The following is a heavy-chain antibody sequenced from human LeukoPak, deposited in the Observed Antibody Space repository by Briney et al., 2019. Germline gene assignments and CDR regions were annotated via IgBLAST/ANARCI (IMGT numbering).Heavy chain of an antibody. V-gene: IGHV4-59*08. CDR1: GGSISAYY. D-gene: IGHD3-16*01. Sequence: SETLSLTCTVSGGSISAYYWSWIRQPPGKGLEWIGYIYYSGRTSYNPSLKSRVITSVNMSKSQVSLKLSSVTAADTAVYYCARHGGSYYYDWFFDNWGQGTLVTVTS. CDR3: ARHGGSYYYDWFFDN. CDR2: IYYSGRT. J-gene: IGHJ4*02.